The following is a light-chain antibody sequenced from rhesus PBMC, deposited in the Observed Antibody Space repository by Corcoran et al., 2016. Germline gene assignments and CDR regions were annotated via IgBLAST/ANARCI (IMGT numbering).Light chain of an antibody. CDR1: QSISSW. CDR2: TAC. V-gene: IGKV1-16*01. CDR3: QPYNSAPWT. Sequence: DIQMTQSPPSLSASVGDKVTITCQASQSISSWLAWYQQKPGKAPKALIYTACSLESGVPSRFSGSGSGTDFTLPISSLPPEVLATYYCQPYNSAPWTFGQGTKVEI. J-gene: IGKJ1*01.